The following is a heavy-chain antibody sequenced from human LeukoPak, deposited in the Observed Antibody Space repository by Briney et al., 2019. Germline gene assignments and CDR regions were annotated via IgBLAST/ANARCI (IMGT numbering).Heavy chain of an antibody. CDR1: GGPIRSSSYY. CDR2: INHSGST. Sequence: SETLSLTCTVSGGPIRSSSYYWSWIRQPPGKGLEWIGEINHSGSTNYNPSLKSRVTISVDTSKNQFSLKLSSVTAADTAVYYCALDGEVGATHANYWGQGTLVTVSS. D-gene: IGHD1-26*01. J-gene: IGHJ4*02. V-gene: IGHV4-39*07. CDR3: ALDGEVGATHANY.